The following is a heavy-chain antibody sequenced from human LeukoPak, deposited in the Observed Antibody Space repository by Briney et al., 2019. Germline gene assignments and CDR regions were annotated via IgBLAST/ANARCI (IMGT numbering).Heavy chain of an antibody. V-gene: IGHV3-53*01. CDR2: IYSGGNT. CDR1: GFTVSSNY. Sequence: GGSLRLSCAASGFTVSSNYMSWVRQAPGKGLEWVSIIYSGGNTYYADSVKGRFTISRDNPKNTLYLQMNSLRAEDTAVYYCARGDCTSTSCFILDYWGQGTLVTVSS. D-gene: IGHD2-2*01. CDR3: ARGDCTSTSCFILDY. J-gene: IGHJ4*02.